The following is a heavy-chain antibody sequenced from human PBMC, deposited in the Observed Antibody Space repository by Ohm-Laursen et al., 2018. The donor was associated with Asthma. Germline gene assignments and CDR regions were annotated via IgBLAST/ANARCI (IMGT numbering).Heavy chain of an antibody. CDR1: GFTFSDYF. CDR2: MSYDGNNK. D-gene: IGHD5-18*01. J-gene: IGHJ4*02. Sequence: SLRLSCTASGFTFSDYFMHWVRQAPGKGLEWVAVMSYDGNNKYHAASVQGRFTISRDNSKSTLLLQMSSPRPEDTAVYYCARGLGGIHRWLSYQIDKWGQGTQVTVSS. CDR3: ARGLGGIHRWLSYQIDK. V-gene: IGHV3-30-3*01.